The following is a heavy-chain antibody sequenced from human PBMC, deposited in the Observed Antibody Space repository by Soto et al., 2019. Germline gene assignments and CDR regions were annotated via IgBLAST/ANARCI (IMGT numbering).Heavy chain of an antibody. D-gene: IGHD3-16*02. CDR3: ARGGLYSYPY. Sequence: GASVKVSCKASGYTFIGYSIHWVRQAPGQGLEWMGRINPNSGETNFAQTFRGRVTMTTDTSISTAFMELSRLTSDDTVVYYCARGGLYSYPYWGQGTLVTVSS. CDR2: INPNSGET. V-gene: IGHV1-2*05. J-gene: IGHJ4*02. CDR1: GYTFIGYS.